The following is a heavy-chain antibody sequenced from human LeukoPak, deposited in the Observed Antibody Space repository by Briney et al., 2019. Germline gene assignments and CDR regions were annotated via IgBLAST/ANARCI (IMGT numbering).Heavy chain of an antibody. CDR2: IYYSGST. CDR3: ARNLIPEQLVLNF. V-gene: IGHV4-59*01. D-gene: IGHD6-13*01. CDR1: GGSISSYY. J-gene: IGHJ4*02. Sequence: SETLSLTCTVSGGSISSYYWSWIRQPPGKGLEWIGYIYYSGSTNYNPSLKSRVTISVDTSKNQFSLNLRSVTPEDTAVYYCARNLIPEQLVLNFWGQGTLVTVSS.